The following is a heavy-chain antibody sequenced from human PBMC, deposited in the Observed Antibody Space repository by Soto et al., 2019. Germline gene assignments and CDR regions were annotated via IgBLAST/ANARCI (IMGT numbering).Heavy chain of an antibody. CDR2: IYYSGST. D-gene: IGHD1-1*01. CDR3: ARVNILSRVEQAFDY. V-gene: IGHV4-30-4*01. CDR1: GGSISSGYYY. Sequence: SETLSLTCTVSGGSISSGYYYWSWIRQPPGKGLEWIGYIYYSGSTYYNPSLKSRVTISVDTSKNRFSLKLSSVTAADTAVYYCARVNILSRVEQAFDYWGQGTLVTVSS. J-gene: IGHJ4*02.